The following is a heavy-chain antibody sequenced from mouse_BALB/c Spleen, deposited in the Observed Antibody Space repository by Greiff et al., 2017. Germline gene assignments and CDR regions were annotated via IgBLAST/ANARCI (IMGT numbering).Heavy chain of an antibody. V-gene: IGHV5-6-5*01. J-gene: IGHJ2*01. CDR1: GFTFSSYA. D-gene: IGHD1-1*01. CDR2: ISSGGST. Sequence: EVNVVESGGGLVKPGGSLKLSCAASGFTFSSYAMSWVRQTPEKRLEWVASISSGGSTYYPDSVKGRFTISRDNARNILYLQMSSLRSEDTAMYYCARGGVAAFDYWGQGTTLTVSS. CDR3: ARGGVAAFDY.